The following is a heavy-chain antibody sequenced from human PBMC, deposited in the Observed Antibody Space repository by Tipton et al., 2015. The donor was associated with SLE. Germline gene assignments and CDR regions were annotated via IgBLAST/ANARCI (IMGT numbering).Heavy chain of an antibody. V-gene: IGHV4-39*07. J-gene: IGHJ5*02. D-gene: IGHD3-3*01. CDR3: ARLLLEWFHFDP. CDR2: IYYSGST. CDR1: GGSISSSSYY. Sequence: TLSLTCTVSGGSISSSSYYWGWIRQPPGKGLEWIGSIYYSGSTYHNPSLKSRVTISVDTSKTQFSLKLSSVTAADTAVYYCARLLLEWFHFDPWGQGTLVTVSS.